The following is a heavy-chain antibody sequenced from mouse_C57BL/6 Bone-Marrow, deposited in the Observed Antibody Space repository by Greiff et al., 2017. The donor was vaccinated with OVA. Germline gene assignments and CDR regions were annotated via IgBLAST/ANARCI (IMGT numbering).Heavy chain of an antibody. D-gene: IGHD1-1*02. CDR1: GFTITDDY. V-gene: IGHV14-4*01. CDR2: IDPENGDT. Sequence: EVKLVESGAELVRPGASVKLSCTASGFTITDDYMPWVKQRPGQGLEWIGWIDPENGDTEYASKFQGKATLTADTSSNTAYLQLSSLTSEDTTGDDCTTNGVYFDVWGTGTTVTVSS. CDR3: TTNGVYFDV. J-gene: IGHJ1*03.